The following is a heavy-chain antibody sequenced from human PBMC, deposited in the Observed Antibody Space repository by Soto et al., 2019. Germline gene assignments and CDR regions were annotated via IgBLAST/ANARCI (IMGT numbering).Heavy chain of an antibody. D-gene: IGHD1-1*01. CDR2: ISPFNGRR. J-gene: IGHJ6*02. CDR3: GRCIQPSVPSAPDF. V-gene: IGHV1-18*01. CDR1: GYTFTSHG. Sequence: QVHLVQSRLEVRKPGASVRLSCKASGYTFTSHGISWVQQAPGQGLEWVGWISPFNGRRDIGDSFNGRVAMSTDTGSAYMEVRGLRFDDTAIYFCGRCIQPSVPSAPDFCGQGTTVIVSS.